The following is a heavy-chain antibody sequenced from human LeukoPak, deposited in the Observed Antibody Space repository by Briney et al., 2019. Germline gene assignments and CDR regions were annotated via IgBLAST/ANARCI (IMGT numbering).Heavy chain of an antibody. J-gene: IGHJ5*02. Sequence: SETLSLTCTVSGASISSYHWSWIRQPPGKGLEWIGYNYNPSLKSRVTISVDTSKNQFSLKLSSVTAADTAVYYCARHSNGWGSFDPWGQGTLVTVSS. CDR1: GASISSYH. D-gene: IGHD3-22*01. V-gene: IGHV4-59*08. CDR3: ARHSNGWGSFDP.